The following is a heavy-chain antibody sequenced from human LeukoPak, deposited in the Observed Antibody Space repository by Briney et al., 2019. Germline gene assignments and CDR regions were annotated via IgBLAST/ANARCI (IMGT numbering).Heavy chain of an antibody. CDR3: ARYLGGDRDFDY. V-gene: IGHV4-31*01. D-gene: IGHD2-15*01. J-gene: IGHJ4*02. CDR1: GGSISSGGYY. Sequence: SQTLSLTCTVSGGSISSGGYYWSWIRQHPGKGLEWIGYIYYSGSIYYNPSLKSQVTMSVDTSKNQFSLNLSSVTAADTAVYYCARYLGGDRDFDYWGQGTLVTVSS. CDR2: IYYSGSI.